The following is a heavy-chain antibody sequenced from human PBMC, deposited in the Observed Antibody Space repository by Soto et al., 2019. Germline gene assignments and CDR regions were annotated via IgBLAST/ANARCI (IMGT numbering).Heavy chain of an antibody. V-gene: IGHV1-3*05. CDR3: ARAVAVPADFDY. D-gene: IGHD6-19*01. J-gene: IGHJ4*02. CDR2: INVGNGNT. Sequence: QVQLVQSGAEEKKPGASVKVSCKASGYTFTGYAMHWVRQAPGQRLECMGWINVGNGNTKYSKKFQGRVTITRDTSASTAYMELSSLRSEDTAVYYCARAVAVPADFDYWGQGTLVTVSS. CDR1: GYTFTGYA.